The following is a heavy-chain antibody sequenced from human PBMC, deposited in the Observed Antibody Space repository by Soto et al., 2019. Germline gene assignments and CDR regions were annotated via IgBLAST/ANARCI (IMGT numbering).Heavy chain of an antibody. CDR2: IYWDDDK. V-gene: IGHV2-5*02. CDR1: GFSLNTAGVG. D-gene: IGHD6-19*01. Sequence: QITLKESGPTVVKPTQTLTLTCSLSGFSLNTAGVGVGWIRQPPGKALEWLAVIYWDDDKSWNPSLRDRLTINRDASDAQVVRKVTNMDPGETGTNSCARRRGGFGGGWTTPYFDCWGQGTLVTVSS. CDR3: ARRRGGFGGGWTTPYFDC. J-gene: IGHJ4*02.